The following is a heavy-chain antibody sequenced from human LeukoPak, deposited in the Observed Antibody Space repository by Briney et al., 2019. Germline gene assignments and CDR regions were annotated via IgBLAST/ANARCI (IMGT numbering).Heavy chain of an antibody. D-gene: IGHD1-26*01. CDR1: GYTFTGYY. V-gene: IGHV1-2*02. J-gene: IGHJ4*02. Sequence: GASVMVSCKASGYTFTGYYMHWVRQAPGQGLELMGWINSNSGVTNYAQKFQGRVTMTRDTSISTAYMELSSLRSDDTAVYYCARHVKWELLYWGQGTLVTVSS. CDR2: INSNSGVT. CDR3: ARHVKWELLY.